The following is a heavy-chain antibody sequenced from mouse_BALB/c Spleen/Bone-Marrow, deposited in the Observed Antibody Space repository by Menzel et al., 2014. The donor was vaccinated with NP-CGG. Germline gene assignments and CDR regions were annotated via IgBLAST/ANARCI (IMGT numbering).Heavy chain of an antibody. V-gene: IGHV1-7*01. J-gene: IGHJ4*01. CDR1: GYTFTSYW. D-gene: IGHD2-1*01. CDR2: INPSTGYT. CDR3: ARGNYEAMDY. Sequence: VQRVESGAELAKPGASVKMSCKASGYTFTSYWMHWVKQRPGQGLEWIGYINPSTGYTEYNQKFKDKATLTADKSSSTAYMQLSSLTSEDSAVYYCARGNYEAMDYWGQGTSVTVSS.